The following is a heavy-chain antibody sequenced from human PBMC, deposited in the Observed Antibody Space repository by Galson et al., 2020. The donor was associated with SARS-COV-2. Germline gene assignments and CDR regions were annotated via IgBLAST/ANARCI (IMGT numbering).Heavy chain of an antibody. CDR3: ARDPPSSQIGYGDAVPYDY. CDR2: IWYDGSNK. V-gene: IGHV3-33*01. Sequence: QLGESLKISCAASGFTFSSYGMHWVRQAPGKGLEWVAAIWYDGSNKYYADSVKGRFTISRDNSKNTLYLQMNSLRAEDTAVYYCARDPPSSQIGYGDAVPYDYWGQGTLVTVSS. D-gene: IGHD4-17*01. CDR1: GFTFSSYG. J-gene: IGHJ4*02.